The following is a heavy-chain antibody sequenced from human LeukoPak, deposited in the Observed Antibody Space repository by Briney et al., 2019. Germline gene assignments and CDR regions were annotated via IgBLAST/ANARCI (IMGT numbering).Heavy chain of an antibody. D-gene: IGHD5-18*01. V-gene: IGHV3-30*03. J-gene: IGHJ4*02. Sequence: GGSLRLSCAASGFTFSSYGMHWVRQAPGKGLEWVAVISYDGSNKYYADSVKGRFTISRDNSKNTLYLQMNSLRAEDTAVYYCARGRGYSYGHFDYWGQGTLVTVSS. CDR2: ISYDGSNK. CDR1: GFTFSSYG. CDR3: ARGRGYSYGHFDY.